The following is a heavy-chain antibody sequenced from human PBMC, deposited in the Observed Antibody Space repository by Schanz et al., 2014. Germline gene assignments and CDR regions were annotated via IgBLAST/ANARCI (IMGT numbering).Heavy chain of an antibody. Sequence: EVQLVESGGGLVKPGGSLRLSCAASGFSFSDYSMSWVRQAPGKGLEPVSVTYLGGNTDYADSVKGRFTISRDDSKNTLHLQMNSLRAGDTAVYYCARGRRGDCRRTSCTYYFDYWGQGTLVTVSS. V-gene: IGHV3-66*01. D-gene: IGHD2-2*01. J-gene: IGHJ4*02. CDR3: ARGRRGDCRRTSCTYYFDY. CDR2: TYLGGNT. CDR1: GFSFSDYS.